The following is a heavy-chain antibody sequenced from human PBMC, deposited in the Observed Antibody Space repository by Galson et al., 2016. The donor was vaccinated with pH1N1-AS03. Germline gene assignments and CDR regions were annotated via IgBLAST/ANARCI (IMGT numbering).Heavy chain of an antibody. J-gene: IGHJ6*02. CDR1: GFIFSSDW. CDR3: AREMYASAWYGMDV. D-gene: IGHD6-19*01. CDR2: ITSDGSSI. V-gene: IGHV3-74*01. Sequence: SLRLSCAASGFIFSSDWMHWVRQVPGKGLVWVSRITSDGSSISYADAVKGRFTTSRDNAKNTLYLQMNSLRAEDTAVYHCAREMYASAWYGMDVWGQGATVTFSS.